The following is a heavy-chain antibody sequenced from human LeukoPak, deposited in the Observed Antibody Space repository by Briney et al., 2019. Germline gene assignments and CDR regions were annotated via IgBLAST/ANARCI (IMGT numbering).Heavy chain of an antibody. D-gene: IGHD5-12*01. Sequence: GGSLRLSCAASGFTFSSYAMSWVRQAPGKGLEWVSAISGSGGSTYYADSVKGRFTISRDNSKNTLYLQMNSLRAEDTAVYYCAKRDGSRIGGYDYFDYWGQGTLVTVSS. CDR1: GFTFSSYA. V-gene: IGHV3-23*01. J-gene: IGHJ4*02. CDR3: AKRDGSRIGGYDYFDY. CDR2: ISGSGGST.